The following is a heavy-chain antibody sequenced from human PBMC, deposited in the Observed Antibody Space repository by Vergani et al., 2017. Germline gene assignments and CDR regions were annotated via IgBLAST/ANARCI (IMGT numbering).Heavy chain of an antibody. CDR3: ARPRRYGSGGDYFDD. CDR1: GGSISSSSYY. V-gene: IGHV4-39*01. J-gene: IGHJ4*02. CDR2: IYYSGST. D-gene: IGHD3-10*01. Sequence: QLQLQESGPGLVKPSETLSLTCTVSGGSISSSSYYWGWIRQPPGKGLEWIGSIYYSGSTYYNPSLKSRVTISVDTSKNQFSLKLSSVTAADTAVYYCARPRRYGSGGDYFDDWGQGTLVTVSS.